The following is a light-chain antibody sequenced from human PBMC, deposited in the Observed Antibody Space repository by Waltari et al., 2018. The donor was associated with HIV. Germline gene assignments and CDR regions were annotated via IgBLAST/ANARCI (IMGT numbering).Light chain of an antibody. CDR3: LQYDDWPREFT. Sequence: ETVMTQSPATLSVSPGERATLSCRASDSVSNNLAWYQQKPGQAPRLLISDAFSRATGIAARFSGSGSGTEFTLTISSVQSEDFAVYYCLQYDDWPREFTFGPGTKVDVK. J-gene: IGKJ3*01. V-gene: IGKV3-15*01. CDR1: DSVSNN. CDR2: DAF.